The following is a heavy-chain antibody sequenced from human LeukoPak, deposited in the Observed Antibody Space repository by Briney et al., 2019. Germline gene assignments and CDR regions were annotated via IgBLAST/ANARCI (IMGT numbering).Heavy chain of an antibody. CDR1: GFTFGSYS. Sequence: GGSLRLSCAASGFTFGSYSMNWVRQAPGKGLEWVAVIAHDGSIEYYTDSVKGRFIISRDNSRNTLYLQMNSLGTEDTAVYYCAKEIHPRSSNGWPFDYWGQGTLVTVSS. CDR2: IAHDGSIE. CDR3: AKEIHPRSSNGWPFDY. D-gene: IGHD6-19*01. J-gene: IGHJ4*02. V-gene: IGHV3-30*18.